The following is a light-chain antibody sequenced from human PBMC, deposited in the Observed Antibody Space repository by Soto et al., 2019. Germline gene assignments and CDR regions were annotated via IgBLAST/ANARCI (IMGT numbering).Light chain of an antibody. Sequence: EIVMTQSPASLSVSPGERATLSCRASQSVSSYLAWYQQKPGQAPRLLIYDASNRATGIPARFSGSGSGTDFTLTISRLEPEDFAVYYCQQYGSSPITFGQGKRLEIK. CDR1: QSVSSY. V-gene: IGKV3-20*01. CDR3: QQYGSSPIT. CDR2: DAS. J-gene: IGKJ5*01.